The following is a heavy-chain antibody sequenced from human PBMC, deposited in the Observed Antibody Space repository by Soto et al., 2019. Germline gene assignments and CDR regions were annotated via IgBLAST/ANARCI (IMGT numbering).Heavy chain of an antibody. D-gene: IGHD2-8*01. Sequence: EVQLVESRGGVVQPGGSLRLSCTASGFTFNTHWMHWVRQAPGKGLVWVSRIYFDRITTNHADSVKGRLTVSRDNAKNTVYLQVDTLRDDDTAVYYCARGGAMGVDYWGQGTLVTVSS. CDR3: ARGGAMGVDY. CDR2: IYFDRITT. V-gene: IGHV3-74*01. CDR1: GFTFNTHW. J-gene: IGHJ4*02.